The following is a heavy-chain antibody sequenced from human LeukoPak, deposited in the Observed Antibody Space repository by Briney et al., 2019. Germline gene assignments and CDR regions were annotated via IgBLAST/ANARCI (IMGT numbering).Heavy chain of an antibody. CDR3: ARVGSSGGYYTPDY. J-gene: IGHJ4*02. V-gene: IGHV3-23*01. CDR2: ISGSGGST. D-gene: IGHD3-22*01. CDR1: GFTFSTYV. Sequence: GGSLRLSCAASGFTFSTYVMSWVRQAPGKGLEWVSAISGSGGSTYYADSVKGRFTISRDNAKNTLYLQMNSLRAEDTAVYYCARVGSSGGYYTPDYWGQGTLVTVSS.